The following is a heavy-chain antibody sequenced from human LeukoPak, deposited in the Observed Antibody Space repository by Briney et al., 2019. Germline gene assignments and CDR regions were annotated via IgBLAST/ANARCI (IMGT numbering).Heavy chain of an antibody. CDR2: IGGSGSST. J-gene: IGHJ5*02. V-gene: IGHV3-23*01. CDR3: AKSRLTPHP. D-gene: IGHD1-14*01. Sequence: GGSLRLSCAASGFTFSNSDMSWVRQAPGKGLEWVSAIGGSGSSTFYADSVKGRSTVSRDNSKSTLYLQMSSLRAEDTAVYYCAKSRLTPHPWGQGTLVTVSS. CDR1: GFTFSNSD.